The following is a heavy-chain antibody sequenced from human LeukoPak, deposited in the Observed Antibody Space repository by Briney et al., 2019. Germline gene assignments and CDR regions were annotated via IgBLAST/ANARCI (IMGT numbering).Heavy chain of an antibody. CDR3: ARGHYYGSGSYSAFDN. Sequence: PSETLSLTCTVSGGSMSSYYRSWIRQPPGKGLEWIGYIYYSGSTYYNPSLKSRVTISVDTSKNQFSLKVRSVTAADTAVYYCARGHYYGSGSYSAFDNWGQGTLVTVSS. J-gene: IGHJ4*02. CDR1: GGSMSSYY. V-gene: IGHV4-59*01. D-gene: IGHD3-10*01. CDR2: IYYSGST.